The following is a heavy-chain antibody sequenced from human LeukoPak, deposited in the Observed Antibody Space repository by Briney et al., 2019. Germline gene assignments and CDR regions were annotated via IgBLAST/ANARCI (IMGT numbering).Heavy chain of an antibody. CDR1: GYTFTGYY. J-gene: IGHJ6*02. CDR2: INPNIGGT. CDR3: ASLVAVAGATGYYYYGMDV. Sequence: GASVKVSCKASGYTFTGYYMHWVRQAPGQGLEWMGWINPNIGGTNYAQKFQGRVTMTRDTSISTAYTELSRLRSDDTAVYYCASLVAVAGATGYYYYGMDVWGQGTTVTVSS. V-gene: IGHV1-2*02. D-gene: IGHD6-19*01.